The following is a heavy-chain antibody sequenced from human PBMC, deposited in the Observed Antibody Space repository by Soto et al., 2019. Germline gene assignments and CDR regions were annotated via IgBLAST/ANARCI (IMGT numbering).Heavy chain of an antibody. Sequence: GGSLRLSCAASGFTFSSYAMSWVRQAPGKGLEWVSAISGSGGSTYYADSVKGRFTISRXXXXXXXXXXXXXXXAEAXAVXXXXKSHSWGYGYEFFDYWGQGTLVTVSS. V-gene: IGHV3-23*01. CDR2: ISGSGGST. CDR1: GFTFSSYA. D-gene: IGHD5-18*01. CDR3: XKSHSWGYGYEFFDY. J-gene: IGHJ4*02.